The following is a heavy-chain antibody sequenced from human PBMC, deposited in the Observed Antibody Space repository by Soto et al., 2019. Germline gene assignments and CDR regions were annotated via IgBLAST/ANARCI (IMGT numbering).Heavy chain of an antibody. CDR2: ISSSSSTI. Sequence: GGSLRLSCAASGFTFSSYSMNWVRQAPGKGLEWVSYISSSSSTIYYADSVKGRFTISRDNAKNSLYLQMNSLRDEDTAVYYCARDSGLFRGFIPDEYFQHWGQGTLVTVSS. D-gene: IGHD2-21*01. CDR3: ARDSGLFRGFIPDEYFQH. J-gene: IGHJ1*01. CDR1: GFTFSSYS. V-gene: IGHV3-48*02.